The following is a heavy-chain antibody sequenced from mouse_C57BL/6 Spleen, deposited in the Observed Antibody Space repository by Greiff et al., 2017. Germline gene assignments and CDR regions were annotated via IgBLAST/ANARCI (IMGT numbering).Heavy chain of an antibody. CDR2: IYPGDGDT. J-gene: IGHJ3*01. V-gene: IGHV1-82*01. D-gene: IGHD1-1*01. Sequence: VQLQQSGPELVKPGASVKISCKASGYAFSSSWMNWVKQRPGKGLEGIGRIYPGDGDTNYNGKFKGKATLTADKSSSTAYMQLSSLPSEDSAVYFCARSGDYSSFAYWGQGTLVTVSA. CDR3: ARSGDYSSFAY. CDR1: GYAFSSSW.